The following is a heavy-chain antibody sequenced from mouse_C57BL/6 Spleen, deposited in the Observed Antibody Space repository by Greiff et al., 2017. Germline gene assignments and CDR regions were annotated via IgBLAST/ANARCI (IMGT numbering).Heavy chain of an antibody. CDR2: IYPGNGAT. J-gene: IGHJ4*01. CDR1: GYAFSSSW. CDR3: ALYDNDEGYYYAMDY. V-gene: IGHV1-82*01. D-gene: IGHD2-4*01. Sequence: QVQLQQSGPELVKPGASVKISCKASGYAFSSSWMNWVKQRPGQGLEWIGRIYPGNGATNYNGKFKGKATLTADKSSSTAYMQLSSLTSEDSAVYYCALYDNDEGYYYAMDYWGQGTSVTVSS.